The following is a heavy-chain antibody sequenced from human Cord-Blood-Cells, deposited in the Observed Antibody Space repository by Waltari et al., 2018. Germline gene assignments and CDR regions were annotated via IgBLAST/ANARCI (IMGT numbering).Heavy chain of an antibody. CDR2: INPNSGGT. V-gene: IGHV1-2*02. Sequence: QVQLVQSGAEVKKPGASVKVSCKASGYTLTGSYMHWLRQAPGQGLEWMGWINPNSGGTNYAQKFQGRVTMTRDTSISTTYMELSRLRSDDTAVYYCARVEYSSSSFDYWGQGTLVTVSS. CDR3: ARVEYSSSSFDY. J-gene: IGHJ4*02. D-gene: IGHD6-6*01. CDR1: GYTLTGSY.